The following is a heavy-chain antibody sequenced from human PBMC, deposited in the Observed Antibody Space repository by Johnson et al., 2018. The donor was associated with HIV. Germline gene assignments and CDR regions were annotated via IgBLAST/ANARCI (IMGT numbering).Heavy chain of an antibody. CDR2: ITYDGRNK. CDR3: ARVRQLGRGDAFDS. CDR1: GFTFRSYA. Sequence: QMLLVESGGGVMQPGKSLRLSCEASGFTFRSYAMHWVRQAPGKGLEWVSVITYDGRNKYYADSVKGRFIIFRDNSKNTLYLQMNSLRAEDTAVYYCARVRQLGRGDAFDSWGQGTMVTVSS. D-gene: IGHD6-6*01. V-gene: IGHV3-30*04. J-gene: IGHJ3*02.